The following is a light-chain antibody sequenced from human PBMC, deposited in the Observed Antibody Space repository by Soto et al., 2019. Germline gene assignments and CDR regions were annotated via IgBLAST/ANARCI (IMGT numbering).Light chain of an antibody. CDR2: DAS. CDR3: QQYDTLPFT. J-gene: IGKJ3*01. V-gene: IGKV1-33*01. CDR1: QDIRYY. Sequence: DIQMTQSPSSLSASVGDRVTITCQASQDIRYYLNWYQQKQGKAPKLLIYDASDLETGVPSRFSGSGSGTDFTFTISSLQPEDIATYYCQQYDTLPFTFGPGTKVDIK.